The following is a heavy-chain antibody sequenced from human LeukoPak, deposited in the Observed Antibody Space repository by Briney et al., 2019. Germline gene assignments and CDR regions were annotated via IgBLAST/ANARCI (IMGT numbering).Heavy chain of an antibody. CDR2: ISYDGSNK. D-gene: IGHD6-19*01. J-gene: IGHJ4*02. Sequence: PGGSLRLSCAASGFTFSSYGMHWVRQAPGKGLEWVAVISYDGSNKYYADSVKGRFTISRDNSKNTLYLQMNSLRAEDMAVYYCASIAVADPFDYWGQGALVTVSS. CDR3: ASIAVADPFDY. CDR1: GFTFSSYG. V-gene: IGHV3-30*03.